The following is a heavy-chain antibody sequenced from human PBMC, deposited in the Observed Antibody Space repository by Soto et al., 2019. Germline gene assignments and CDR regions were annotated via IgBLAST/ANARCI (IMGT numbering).Heavy chain of an antibody. V-gene: IGHV1-8*01. J-gene: IGHJ4*02. D-gene: IGHD6-19*01. CDR3: AREWSSGWYRYFDY. Sequence: GASVKVSCKASGYTFPSYDINWVRQATGQGLEWMGWMNPNSGNTGYAQKFQGRVTMTRNTSISTAYMELSSLRSEDTAVYYCAREWSSGWYRYFDYWGQGTLVTVSS. CDR1: GYTFPSYD. CDR2: MNPNSGNT.